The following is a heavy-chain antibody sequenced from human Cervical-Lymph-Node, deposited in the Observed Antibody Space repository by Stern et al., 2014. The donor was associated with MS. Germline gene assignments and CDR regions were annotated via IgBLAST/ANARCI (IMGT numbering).Heavy chain of an antibody. Sequence: VQLVQSGAEVKKPGESLKISCKGSGYIFSTSWIGWVRQMPGQGLEWMAIIYPGDSDTRYSPSFQGQVTISADKSISTAYLQWSSLKASDTAMYYCVRQSGWYFDYWGQGTLVTVSS. CDR2: IYPGDSDT. CDR1: GYIFSTSW. V-gene: IGHV5-51*01. D-gene: IGHD6-19*01. J-gene: IGHJ4*02. CDR3: VRQSGWYFDY.